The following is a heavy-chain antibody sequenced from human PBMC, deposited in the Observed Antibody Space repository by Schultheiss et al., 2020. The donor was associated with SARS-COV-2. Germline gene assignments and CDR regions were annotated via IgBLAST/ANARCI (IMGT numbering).Heavy chain of an antibody. V-gene: IGHV4-61*08. Sequence: SETLSLTCTVSGGSISSGGYYWNWIRQHPGKGLEWIGYIYYSGSTNYNPSLKSRVTISVDTSKNQFSLKLSSVTAADTAVYYCARGSDALMVRGAYYYYYGMDVWGQGTTVTVSS. CDR2: IYYSGST. CDR3: ARGSDALMVRGAYYYYYGMDV. J-gene: IGHJ6*02. CDR1: GGSISSGGYY. D-gene: IGHD3-10*01.